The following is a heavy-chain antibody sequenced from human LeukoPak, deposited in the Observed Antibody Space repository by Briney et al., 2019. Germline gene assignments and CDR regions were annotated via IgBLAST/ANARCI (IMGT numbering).Heavy chain of an antibody. CDR1: GDRVSTSGVA. D-gene: IGHD6-25*01. V-gene: IGHV6-1*01. Sequence: SQTRSLTCAISGDRVSTSGVAWNWVRQSPSRGLEWLGRTYYTSKWNTDYAVSVKSRIVVNPDTSKNQFSLQLNSVTSEDTAVYYCARGRASAFDVWGQGTMVTVSS. CDR3: ARGRASAFDV. J-gene: IGHJ3*01. CDR2: TYYTSKWNT.